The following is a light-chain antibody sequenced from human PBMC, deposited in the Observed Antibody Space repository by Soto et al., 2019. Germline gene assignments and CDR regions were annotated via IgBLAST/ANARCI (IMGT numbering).Light chain of an antibody. CDR2: EVS. Sequence: QSALTQPASVSGSPGQWITISCTGTSSDVGAYNYVSWYQQHPGKAPKLMIYEVSNRPSGVSNRFSGSKSGNTASLTISGLQAEDEADYYCTSYTTSSTVAFGGGTKLTVL. CDR3: TSYTTSSTVA. CDR1: SSDVGAYNY. V-gene: IGLV2-14*01. J-gene: IGLJ2*01.